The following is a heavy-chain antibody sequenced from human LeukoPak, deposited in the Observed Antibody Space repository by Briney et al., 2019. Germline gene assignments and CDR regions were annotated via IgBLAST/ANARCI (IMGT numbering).Heavy chain of an antibody. V-gene: IGHV4-59*01. D-gene: IGHD2-15*01. CDR1: GGSISSYY. CDR3: AREVFGGKKSFDP. CDR2: IHSSGYT. Sequence: SETLSLTCTVSGGSISSYYWSWIRQPPGQGLEWIAYIHSSGYTNYNPSLESRVTISVDTSKNQFSLKVSSVTAADTAVYYCAREVFGGKKSFDPWGQRTLVTVSS. J-gene: IGHJ5*02.